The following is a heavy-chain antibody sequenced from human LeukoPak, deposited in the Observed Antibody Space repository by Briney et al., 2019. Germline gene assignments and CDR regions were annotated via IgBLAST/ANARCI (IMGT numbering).Heavy chain of an antibody. D-gene: IGHD1-26*01. CDR1: GFTFGDYA. CDR2: IRSRAYGGTT. J-gene: IGHJ6*03. CDR3: TRHGDGLGHLLWELPDYYYYMDV. Sequence: GGSLRLSCTASGFTFGDYAMSWFRQAPGKGLEWVGFIRSRAYGGTTEYAASVKGRFTISRDDSKSIAYLQMNSLKTEDTAVYYCTRHGDGLGHLLWELPDYYYYMDVWGKGTTVTVSS. V-gene: IGHV3-49*03.